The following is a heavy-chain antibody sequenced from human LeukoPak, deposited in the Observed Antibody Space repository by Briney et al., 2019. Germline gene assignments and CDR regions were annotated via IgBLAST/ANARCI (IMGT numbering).Heavy chain of an antibody. V-gene: IGHV4-4*07. CDR2: IYTSGST. Sequence: SETLSLTCTVSGGSISSYYWSWIRQPAGKGLEWIGRIYTSGSTNYNPSLKSRVTMSVDTSKNQFSLKLSSVTAADTAVYYCARSALHYYDSSGYSYNWFVPWGQGTLVTVSS. CDR3: ARSALHYYDSSGYSYNWFVP. D-gene: IGHD3-22*01. CDR1: GGSISSYY. J-gene: IGHJ5*02.